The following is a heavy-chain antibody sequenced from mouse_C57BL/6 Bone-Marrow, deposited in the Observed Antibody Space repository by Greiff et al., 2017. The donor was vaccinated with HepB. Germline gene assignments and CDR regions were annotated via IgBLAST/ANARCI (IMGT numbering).Heavy chain of an antibody. Sequence: EVKLMESGGGLVQPGESLKLSCESNEYEFPSHDMSWVRKTPEKRLELVAAINSDGGSTYYPDTMERRFIISRDNTKKTLYLQMSSLRSEDTALYYCARHGYYGSEWTYWYFDVWGTGTTVTVSS. CDR1: EYEFPSHD. J-gene: IGHJ1*03. CDR2: INSDGGST. CDR3: ARHGYYGSEWTYWYFDV. D-gene: IGHD1-1*01. V-gene: IGHV5-2*01.